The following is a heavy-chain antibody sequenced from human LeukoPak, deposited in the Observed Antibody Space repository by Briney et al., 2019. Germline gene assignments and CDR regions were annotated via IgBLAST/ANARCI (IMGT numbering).Heavy chain of an antibody. CDR1: GFTFSNYW. CDR3: ARDRKDDSSGYYLFDN. Sequence: GGSLRLSCAASGFTFSNYWMSWVRQAPGKGLEWVANIQQDGGEKYYVDSAKGRFTISRDNAKNSLYLQMNSLRAEDTAVFYCARDRKDDSSGYYLFDNWGQGTLVTVSS. V-gene: IGHV3-7*01. J-gene: IGHJ4*02. CDR2: IQQDGGEK. D-gene: IGHD3-22*01.